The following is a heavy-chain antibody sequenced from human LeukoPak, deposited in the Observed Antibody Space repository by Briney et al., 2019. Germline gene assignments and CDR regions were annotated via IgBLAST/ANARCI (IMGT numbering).Heavy chain of an antibody. CDR3: ATDGSMIRGKYYYYGMDV. D-gene: IGHD3-16*01. J-gene: IGHJ6*02. CDR1: GYTLTELS. Sequence: GASVKVSCKVSGYTLTELSMHWVRQAPGKGLEWMGGFDPEDGETIYAQKFQGRVTMTEDTSTDTAYMELSSLRSEDAAVYYCATDGSMIRGKYYYYGMDVWGQGTTVTVSS. V-gene: IGHV1-24*01. CDR2: FDPEDGET.